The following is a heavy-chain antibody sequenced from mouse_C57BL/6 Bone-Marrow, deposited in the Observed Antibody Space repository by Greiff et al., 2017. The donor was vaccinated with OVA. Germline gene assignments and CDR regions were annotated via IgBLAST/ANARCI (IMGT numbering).Heavy chain of an antibody. CDR2: IDPETGGT. D-gene: IGHD1-1*01. Sequence: QVQLKESGPELVRPGVSVKISCKGSGYTFTDYAMHWVKQTPVHGLEWIGAIDPETGGTAYNQKFKGKAILTADKSSSTAYMELRSLTSEDSAVYYCTRGGITTVVATKYFDVWGTGTTVTVSS. CDR3: TRGGITTVVATKYFDV. J-gene: IGHJ1*03. CDR1: GYTFTDYA. V-gene: IGHV1-15*01.